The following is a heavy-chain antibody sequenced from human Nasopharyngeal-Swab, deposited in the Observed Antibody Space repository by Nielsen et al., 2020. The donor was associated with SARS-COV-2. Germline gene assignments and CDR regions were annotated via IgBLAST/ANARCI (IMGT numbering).Heavy chain of an antibody. J-gene: IGHJ6*03. CDR3: ARRIADYMDV. D-gene: IGHD2-21*01. CDR2: IYYTGIT. Sequence: WIRQPPGKGLEWIGHIYYTGITNYNPSLKSRVTISVDTSKNQFSLRLTSVTAADTAVYYCARRIADYMDVWGKGTTVTV. V-gene: IGHV4-59*08.